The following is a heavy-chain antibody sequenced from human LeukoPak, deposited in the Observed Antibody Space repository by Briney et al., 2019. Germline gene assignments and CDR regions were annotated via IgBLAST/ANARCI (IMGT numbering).Heavy chain of an antibody. CDR2: FSGSGGST. Sequence: GGSLRLSCAASGFTFSSYAMSWVRQAPGKGLEWVSTFSGSGGSTYYADSVKGRFTISRDNSKNTLYLQMNSLRAEDTAVYYCAKASCSSSSCYADHWGQGTLVTVPS. CDR1: GFTFSSYA. CDR3: AKASCSSSSCYADH. V-gene: IGHV3-23*01. D-gene: IGHD2-2*01. J-gene: IGHJ5*02.